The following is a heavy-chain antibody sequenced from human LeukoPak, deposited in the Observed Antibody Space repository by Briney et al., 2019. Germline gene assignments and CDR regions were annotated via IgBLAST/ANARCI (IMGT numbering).Heavy chain of an antibody. CDR2: IKQDGGER. D-gene: IGHD2-15*01. J-gene: IGHJ4*02. CDR3: ARGPIGDY. Sequence: GGSLRLSCVGSGFTFRSYWMSWARQAPGKGLEWVANIKQDGGERYDVDSVKGRFTISRDNAKNSPYLQMNSLRAEDTAVYYCARGPIGDYWGQGTLVTVSS. CDR1: GFTFRSYW. V-gene: IGHV3-7*01.